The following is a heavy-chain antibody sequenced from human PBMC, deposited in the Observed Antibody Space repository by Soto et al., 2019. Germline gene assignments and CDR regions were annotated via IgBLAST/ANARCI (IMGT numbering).Heavy chain of an antibody. J-gene: IGHJ6*02. CDR2: INHSGST. CDR3: ARGGWHSSSWSHYYYYGMDV. D-gene: IGHD6-13*01. Sequence: TLSLTCAVYGGSFSGYYWSWIRQPPGKGLEWIGEINHSGSTNYNPSLKSRVTISVDTSKNQFSLKLSSVTAADTAVYYCARGGWHSSSWSHYYYYGMDVWGQGTTVTVSS. CDR1: GGSFSGYY. V-gene: IGHV4-34*01.